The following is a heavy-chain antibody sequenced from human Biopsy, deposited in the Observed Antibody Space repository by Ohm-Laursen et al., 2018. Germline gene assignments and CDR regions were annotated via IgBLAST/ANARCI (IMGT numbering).Heavy chain of an antibody. CDR1: GFSFTSYT. V-gene: IGHV3-21*01. CDR2: ITSRRGYK. D-gene: IGHD3-10*01. J-gene: IGHJ6*02. Sequence: SLRLSCAAAGFSFTSYTMNWARQVPGKGLEWVSSITSRRGYKYYADSVKGRVTISRDNAKNSLYLQMNSLRAEVTAVYFCASLGLVWFGELLSVPFGMDVWGQGTTVTVSS. CDR3: ASLGLVWFGELLSVPFGMDV.